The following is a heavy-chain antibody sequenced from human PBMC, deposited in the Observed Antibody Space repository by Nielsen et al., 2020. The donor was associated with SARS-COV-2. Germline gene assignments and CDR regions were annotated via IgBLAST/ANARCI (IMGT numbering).Heavy chain of an antibody. J-gene: IGHJ1*01. CDR3: AKSGNCNGGICYSTEYFQD. V-gene: IGHV3-11*03. CDR1: GFTFTDSY. Sequence: GESLKISCAASGFTFTDSYMSWVRQAPGKGLEWISYISSSGAYTNYADSLRGRFTISSDSAKNSLYLQMNSLRAEDTAMYYCAKSGNCNGGICYSTEYFQDWGQGTLVTVSS. CDR2: ISSSGAYT. D-gene: IGHD2-15*01.